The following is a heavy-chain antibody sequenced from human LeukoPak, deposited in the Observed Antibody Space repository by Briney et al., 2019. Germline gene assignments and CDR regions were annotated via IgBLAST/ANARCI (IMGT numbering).Heavy chain of an antibody. Sequence: GGPLRLSCAASGFTFSSYWMHWVRQAPGKGLVWVSRINSDGSSTSYADSVKGRFTISRDNSKNALYLQMNSLRAEDTAVYYCARDFSSWRLFDYWGQGTLVTVSS. V-gene: IGHV3-74*01. CDR2: INSDGSST. J-gene: IGHJ4*02. D-gene: IGHD6-13*01. CDR3: ARDFSSWRLFDY. CDR1: GFTFSSYW.